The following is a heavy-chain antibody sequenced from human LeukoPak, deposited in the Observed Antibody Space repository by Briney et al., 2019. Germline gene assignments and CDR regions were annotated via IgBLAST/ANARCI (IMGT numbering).Heavy chain of an antibody. CDR1: GGTFSSYA. J-gene: IGHJ3*02. D-gene: IGHD3-22*01. CDR2: IIPIFGTA. Sequence: ASVTVSCTASGGTFSSYAISWVRQAPGQGLEWMGGIIPIFGTANYAQKFQGRVTITADESTSTAYMELSSLRSEDTAVYYCASREGGYYSQGAFDIWGQGTMVTVSS. CDR3: ASREGGYYSQGAFDI. V-gene: IGHV1-69*13.